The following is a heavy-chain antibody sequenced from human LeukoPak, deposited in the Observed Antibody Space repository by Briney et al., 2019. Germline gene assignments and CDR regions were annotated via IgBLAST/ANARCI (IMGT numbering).Heavy chain of an antibody. CDR1: EFTFSSYG. J-gene: IGHJ6*03. D-gene: IGHD3-10*01. CDR2: IRYDGSHK. CDR3: AKAGGSGSYWQSYYYYYMDV. V-gene: IGHV3-30*02. Sequence: GGSLRLSCAASEFTFSSYGMHWVRQAPGKGLEWVTFIRYDGSHKYYADSVKGRFTISRDNSKNTLYLQMNSLRAEDTAVYYCAKAGGSGSYWQSYYYYYMDVWGKGTTVTISS.